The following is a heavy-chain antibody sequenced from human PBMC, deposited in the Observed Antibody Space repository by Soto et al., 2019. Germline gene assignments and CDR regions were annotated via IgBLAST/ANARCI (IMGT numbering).Heavy chain of an antibody. V-gene: IGHV1-18*01. CDR1: GYTFTSYG. J-gene: IGHJ3*02. CDR3: ARIKRRYCSSTSCADAFDI. CDR2: ISAYNGNT. D-gene: IGHD2-2*01. Sequence: ASVKASCKASGYTFTSYGISWVRQAPGQGLEWMGWISAYNGNTNYAQKLQGRVTMTTDTSTSTAYMELRSLRSDDTAVYYCARIKRRYCSSTSCADAFDIWGQGTMVTVSS.